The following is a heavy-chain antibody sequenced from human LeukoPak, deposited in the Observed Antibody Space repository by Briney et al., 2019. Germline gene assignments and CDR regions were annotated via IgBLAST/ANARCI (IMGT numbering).Heavy chain of an antibody. CDR2: IYNSGST. J-gene: IGHJ4*02. V-gene: IGHV4-30-4*01. CDR3: ARTEDYYGSFDPLGY. CDR1: GGSISRGDYY. Sequence: PSQTLSLTCTVSGGSISRGDYYWSWIRQPPGKGLEWIGYIYNSGSTYYNPSLKSRVILSVDSSKNQFSLTLSSVTAADTAVYYCARTEDYYGSFDPLGYWGQGTLVTVSS. D-gene: IGHD3-10*01.